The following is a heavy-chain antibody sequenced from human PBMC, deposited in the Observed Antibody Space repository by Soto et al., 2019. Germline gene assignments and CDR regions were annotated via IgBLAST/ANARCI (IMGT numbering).Heavy chain of an antibody. V-gene: IGHV1-18*01. CDR2: ISAYNGNT. J-gene: IGHJ4*02. D-gene: IGHD4-17*01. CDR1: GYTFSNYG. CDR3: ASESYGGEFDY. Sequence: ASVKVSCKTSGYTFSNYGINWVRQAPGQGLEWMGWISAYNGNTNFAQKLQGRVSLTTDTSSTTAYMELSSLRSEDTAVYYCASESYGGEFDYWGQGTLVTVSS.